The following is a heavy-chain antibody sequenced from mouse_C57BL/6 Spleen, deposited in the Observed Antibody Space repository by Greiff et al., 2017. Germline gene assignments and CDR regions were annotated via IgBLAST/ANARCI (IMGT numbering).Heavy chain of an antibody. D-gene: IGHD2-2*01. Sequence: VQLQQPGAELVKPGASVTMSCKASGYTFTSYWITWVKQRPGQGLEWIGEFYPGSGSTNYNEKFKRKATLTVETPSSPAYMQLSSLTSEDSAVYYCARADYAYAVLYAMDYRGQGTSVTVSS. CDR1: GYTFTSYW. CDR3: ARADYAYAVLYAMDY. V-gene: IGHV1-55*01. J-gene: IGHJ4*01. CDR2: FYPGSGST.